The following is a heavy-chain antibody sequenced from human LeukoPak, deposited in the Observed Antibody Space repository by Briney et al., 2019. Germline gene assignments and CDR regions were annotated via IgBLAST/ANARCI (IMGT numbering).Heavy chain of an antibody. Sequence: PSETLSLTCAVYGGSFSGYYWSWIRQPPGKGLEWIGEINHSGSTNYNPSLKSRVTISVDTSKSQFSLKLSSVTAADTAVYYCARAQWLVFDYWGQGTLVTVSS. D-gene: IGHD6-19*01. J-gene: IGHJ4*02. CDR2: INHSGST. V-gene: IGHV4-34*01. CDR1: GGSFSGYY. CDR3: ARAQWLVFDY.